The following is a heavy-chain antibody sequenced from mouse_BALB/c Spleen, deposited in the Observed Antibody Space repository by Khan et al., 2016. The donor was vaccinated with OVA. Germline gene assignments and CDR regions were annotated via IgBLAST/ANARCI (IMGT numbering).Heavy chain of an antibody. CDR2: INPTSGYT. CDR1: GYTFSSYW. V-gene: IGHV1-4*01. CDR3: ARDRIDY. Sequence: QVQLKESGAEQAIPGASVKMSCKTSGYTFSSYWMHWVKQRPGQGLEWIGYINPTSGYTEYNEKFKDKATLSADKSSSTAYMQLTSLTSEDSAVYYCARDRIDYWGQGTTLTVSS. J-gene: IGHJ2*01.